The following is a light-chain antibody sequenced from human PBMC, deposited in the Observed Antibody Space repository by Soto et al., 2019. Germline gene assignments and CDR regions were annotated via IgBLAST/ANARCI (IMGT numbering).Light chain of an antibody. CDR3: QQYYSYPLT. Sequence: AIRMTQSPSSFSASTGDRVTITCRASQGISSYLAWYQQKPGKAPKPLIYAASTLQSGVPSRFSGSGSGTDFTLTISSLQSEDFATYYCQQYYSYPLTFGQGTKVDIK. CDR2: AAS. V-gene: IGKV1-8*01. J-gene: IGKJ1*01. CDR1: QGISSY.